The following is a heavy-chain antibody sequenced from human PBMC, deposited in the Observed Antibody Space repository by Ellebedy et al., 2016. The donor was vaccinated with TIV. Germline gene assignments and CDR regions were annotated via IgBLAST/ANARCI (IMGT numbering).Heavy chain of an antibody. CDR2: ISGSGSST. CDR1: GFTFSDDA. Sequence: PGGSLRLSCEGSGFTFSDDAMTWVRQAPGKGLEWVSSISGSGSSTYYADSVKGRVTISRDNSKHTLYLQVNSLRADDTAVYYCAKEGDVSGIPLAYWGQGTLVTVSS. CDR3: AKEGDVSGIPLAY. D-gene: IGHD3-10*01. V-gene: IGHV3-23*01. J-gene: IGHJ4*02.